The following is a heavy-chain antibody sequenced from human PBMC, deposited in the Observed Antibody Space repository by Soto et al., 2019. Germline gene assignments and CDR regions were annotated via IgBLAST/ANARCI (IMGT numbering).Heavy chain of an antibody. CDR3: ARAANWGELECDY. V-gene: IGHV3-33*01. CDR1: GFTFSSYG. Sequence: QVQLVESGGGVVQPGRSLRLSCAASGFTFSSYGMHWVRQAPGKGLEWVAVIWYDGSNKYYADSVKGRFTISRDNSKNTLYLQMNSLRAEDTAVYYCARAANWGELECDYWGQGTLVTVSS. D-gene: IGHD7-27*01. J-gene: IGHJ4*02. CDR2: IWYDGSNK.